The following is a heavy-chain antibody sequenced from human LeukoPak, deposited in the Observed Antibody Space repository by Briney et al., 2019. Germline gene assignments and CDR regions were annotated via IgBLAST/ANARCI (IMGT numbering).Heavy chain of an antibody. CDR1: GGTLSSYT. J-gene: IGHJ5*02. D-gene: IGHD2-15*01. V-gene: IGHV1-69*02. Sequence: SVKVSCKASGGTLSSYTISWVRQAPGQGLEWMGRIIPILGIANYAQKFQGRVTITADKSTSTAYMELSSLRSEDTAVYYCARVRYCSGGSCYSGWFDPWGQGTLVTVSS. CDR3: ARVRYCSGGSCYSGWFDP. CDR2: IIPILGIA.